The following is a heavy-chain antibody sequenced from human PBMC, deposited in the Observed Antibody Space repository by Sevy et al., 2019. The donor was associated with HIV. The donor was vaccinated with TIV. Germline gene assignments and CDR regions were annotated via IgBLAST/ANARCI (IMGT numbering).Heavy chain of an antibody. Sequence: GASVKVSCKASGYTFTSYDINWVRQATGQGLEWMGWMNPNSGNTGYAQKFQGRVTMTRNTSISTAYMELSSLRSEDTAVYYCARGPRGYSYGYVTHSSSWDVWGQGTTVTVSS. CDR3: ARGPRGYSYGYVTHSSSWDV. D-gene: IGHD5-18*01. CDR2: MNPNSGNT. V-gene: IGHV1-8*01. CDR1: GYTFTSYD. J-gene: IGHJ6*02.